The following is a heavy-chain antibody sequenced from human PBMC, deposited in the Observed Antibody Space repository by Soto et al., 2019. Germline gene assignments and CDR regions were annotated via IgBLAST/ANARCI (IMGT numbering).Heavy chain of an antibody. CDR2: IYYSGST. J-gene: IGHJ3*02. CDR1: GGSISSGGYY. V-gene: IGHV4-31*03. CDR3: ARDRIRDMTDHAFDI. Sequence: SETLSLTCTVSGGSISSGGYYWSWIRQHPGKGLEWIGYIYYSGSTYYNPSLKSRVTISVDTSKNQFSLKLSSVTAADTAVYYCARDRIRDMTDHAFDIWGQGTTVTVSS.